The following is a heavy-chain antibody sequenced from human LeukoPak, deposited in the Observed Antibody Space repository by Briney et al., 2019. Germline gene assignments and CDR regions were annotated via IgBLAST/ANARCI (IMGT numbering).Heavy chain of an antibody. D-gene: IGHD1-26*01. CDR3: ARDFSWELSTAFDY. J-gene: IGHJ4*02. CDR2: INPNSGGT. CDR1: GYTFTGYY. Sequence: EASVKVSCKASGYTFTGYYMHWVRQAPGQGLEWMGWINPNSGGTNYAQKFQGRVTMTRDTSISTAYMELSRLRSDDTAVYYCARDFSWELSTAFDYWGQGTLVTVSS. V-gene: IGHV1-2*02.